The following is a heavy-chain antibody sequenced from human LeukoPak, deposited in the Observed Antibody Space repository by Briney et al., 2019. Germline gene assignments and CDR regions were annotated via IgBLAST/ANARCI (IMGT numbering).Heavy chain of an antibody. V-gene: IGHV3-48*02. Sequence: GGSLRPSCAASGFDFNAYSMTWVRQAPGKGLEWISYITSTFIIHYADSVKGRFTISRDNAKNSLYLQMNLLRDEDTAVYYCARDFRYSLDFWGQGTLVTISS. CDR1: GFDFNAYS. CDR2: ITSTFII. J-gene: IGHJ4*02. CDR3: ARDFRYSLDF. D-gene: IGHD5-18*01.